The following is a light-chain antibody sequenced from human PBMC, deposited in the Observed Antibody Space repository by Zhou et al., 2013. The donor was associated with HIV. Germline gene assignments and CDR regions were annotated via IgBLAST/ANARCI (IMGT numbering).Light chain of an antibody. CDR3: QEADTFLRIT. J-gene: IGKJ4*01. V-gene: IGKV1-12*01. CDR2: STS. CDR1: QGISKR. Sequence: DTRLTQSPSSVSASVGDRVIITCRASQGISKRFAWYQQKPGKAPKLLLYSTSTLQSGVPSRFTGSGSGTEFSLTISNLQPEDFATYYCQEADTFLRITFGGGTKVEV.